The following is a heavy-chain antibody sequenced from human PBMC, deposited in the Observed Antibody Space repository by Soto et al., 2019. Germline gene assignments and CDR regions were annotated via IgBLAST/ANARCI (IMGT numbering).Heavy chain of an antibody. J-gene: IGHJ4*02. V-gene: IGHV4-39*01. CDR2: IYYSGST. Sequence: LSETLSLTCTVSGDSISSSTNFWGWVRQPPGKGLEWIGSIYYSGSTYYNPSLKSRVTISVDTSKTHFSLKLRSVTAADTAVYYCARHLGEGYFDYWGQGTLVTVSS. CDR3: ARHLGEGYFDY. CDR1: GDSISSSTNF.